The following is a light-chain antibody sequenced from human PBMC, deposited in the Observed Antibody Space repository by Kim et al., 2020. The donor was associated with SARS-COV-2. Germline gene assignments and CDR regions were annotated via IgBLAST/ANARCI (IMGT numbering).Light chain of an antibody. CDR3: LLSYSAVLVL. V-gene: IGLV7-46*01. CDR2: NIN. CDR1: TGAVTDGHY. J-gene: IGLJ2*01. Sequence: GGTVTLTCGSSTGAVTDGHYPYWFQQKPGQAPKTLIYNINNRHSWTPARFSGSLLGGKAALILSGAQPEDEADYYCLLSYSAVLVLFGGGTQLTV.